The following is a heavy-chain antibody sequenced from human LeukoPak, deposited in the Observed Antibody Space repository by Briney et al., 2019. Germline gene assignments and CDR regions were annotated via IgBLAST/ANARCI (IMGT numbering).Heavy chain of an antibody. V-gene: IGHV3-23*01. CDR1: GFTFRSYA. J-gene: IGHJ6*02. D-gene: IGHD3-22*01. CDR3: ARRVVISAYYYGMDL. Sequence: PGGSLRLSCAASGFTFRSYAMRWVRQAPGKGLEWVSAISGSGGSTYYADSAKGRFTNSRDNSKNTLYLQMHSLRAEDTAVYYCARRVVISAYYYGMDLWGQGTTVTVSS. CDR2: ISGSGGST.